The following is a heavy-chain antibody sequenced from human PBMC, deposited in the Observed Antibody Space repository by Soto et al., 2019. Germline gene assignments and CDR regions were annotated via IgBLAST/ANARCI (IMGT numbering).Heavy chain of an antibody. CDR3: ARVGRYYDSSGYYPDGGY. CDR2: ISAYNGNT. D-gene: IGHD3-22*01. Sequence: ASVKVSCKASGYTFTSYGISWVRQAPGQGLEWMGWISAYNGNTNYAQKLQGRVTMTTDTSTSTAYMELRSLRSDDTAVYYCARVGRYYDSSGYYPDGGYWGQGTLVTVSS. V-gene: IGHV1-18*01. CDR1: GYTFTSYG. J-gene: IGHJ4*02.